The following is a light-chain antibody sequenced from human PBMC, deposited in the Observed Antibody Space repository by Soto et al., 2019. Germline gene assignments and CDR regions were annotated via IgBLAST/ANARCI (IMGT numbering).Light chain of an antibody. J-gene: IGLJ2*01. CDR3: SSYTTSNTVI. V-gene: IGLV2-14*01. Sequence: QSALTQPASVSGSPGQSITISCTGTSSDFGTYNYVSWYQQHPGKVPKLMIYEVSNRPSGVSSRFSGSKSGNTASLTISGLQAEDEAYYYCSSYTTSNTVIFGGGTKLTVL. CDR1: SSDFGTYNY. CDR2: EVS.